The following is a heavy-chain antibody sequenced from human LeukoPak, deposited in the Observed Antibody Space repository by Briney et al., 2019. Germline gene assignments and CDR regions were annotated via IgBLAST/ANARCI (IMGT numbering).Heavy chain of an antibody. V-gene: IGHV3-30*18. Sequence: PGGSLRLSCAASGFTFSSYGMHWVRQAPGKGLEWVAVISYDGSNKYYADSVKGRFTISRDNSKNTLYLQMNSLRAEDTAVYYCAKDLRRAVLGGKPDAFDIWGQGTMVTVSS. CDR1: GFTFSSYG. CDR2: ISYDGSNK. J-gene: IGHJ3*02. CDR3: AKDLRRAVLGGKPDAFDI. D-gene: IGHD3-3*02.